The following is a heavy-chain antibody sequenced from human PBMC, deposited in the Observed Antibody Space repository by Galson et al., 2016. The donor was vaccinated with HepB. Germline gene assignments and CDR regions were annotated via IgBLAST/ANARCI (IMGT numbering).Heavy chain of an antibody. J-gene: IGHJ6*02. CDR2: ISWNSGTI. D-gene: IGHD3-3*01. CDR1: GFTFDDYA. CDR3: AEDMSIFGVVITHSGGGLDV. V-gene: IGHV3-9*01. Sequence: SLRLSCAASGFTFDDYAMHWVRQAPGKGLEWISGISWNSGTIIYADSVKGRFTISRDNAKNSLYLQMNSLRAEDTALYYCAEDMSIFGVVITHSGGGLDVWGQGTTVTVSS.